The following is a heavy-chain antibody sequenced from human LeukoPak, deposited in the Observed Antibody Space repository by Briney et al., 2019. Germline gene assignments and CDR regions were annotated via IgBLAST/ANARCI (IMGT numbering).Heavy chain of an antibody. CDR2: ISSSTNYI. D-gene: IGHD1-1*01. CDR3: ARDYTRTTGWFDP. CDR1: GFTFSSYS. V-gene: IGHV3-21*01. J-gene: IGHJ5*02. Sequence: GGSLRLSCAASGFTFSSYSMNWVRQAPGKGLEWVSSISSSTNYIYYADSVKGRFTISRDNANNSLYQQMNSLRAEDTAVYYCARDYTRTTGWFDPWGQGTLVTVSS.